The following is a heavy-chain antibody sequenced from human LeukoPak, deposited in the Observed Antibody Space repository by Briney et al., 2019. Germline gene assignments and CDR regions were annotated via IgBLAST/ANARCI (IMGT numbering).Heavy chain of an antibody. V-gene: IGHV4-59*08. Sequence: SETLSLTCTVSGRSISIYYWSCIPEPPGGGVEWFGYIYYSGSTNYIHSLKNRVTISVDPSNKQISLKLSSVTAADTAVYYCASSLVVPAAFPNRIYYYRMDVGGQGTTVTVPS. CDR2: IYYSGST. CDR1: GRSISIYY. CDR3: ASSLVVPAAFPNRIYYYRMDV. D-gene: IGHD2-2*01. J-gene: IGHJ6*02.